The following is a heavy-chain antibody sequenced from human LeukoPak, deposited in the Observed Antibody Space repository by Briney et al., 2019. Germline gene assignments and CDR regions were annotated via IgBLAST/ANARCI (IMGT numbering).Heavy chain of an antibody. D-gene: IGHD3-22*01. CDR1: GFTFDDYA. J-gene: IGHJ3*02. CDR2: ISWNSGSI. V-gene: IGHV3-9*01. CDR3: AKGNYYDSSGYYHEADAFDI. Sequence: PGGSLRLSCAASGFTFDDYAMHWVRHAPGKGLEWVSGISWNSGSIGYADSVKGRFTISRDNAKNSLYLQMNSLRAEDTALYYCAKGNYYDSSGYYHEADAFDIWGQGTMVTVSS.